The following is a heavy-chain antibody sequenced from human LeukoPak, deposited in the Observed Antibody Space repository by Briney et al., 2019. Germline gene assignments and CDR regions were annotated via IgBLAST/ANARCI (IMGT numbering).Heavy chain of an antibody. Sequence: GGSLRLSCAASGFTFSSYSMNWVRQAPGKGLEWVSSISSSSSYIYYADSVKGRFTISRDNAKNSLYLQMNSLRAEDTAVYYCARSNWGHYAFDIWGQGTMVTVSS. J-gene: IGHJ3*02. CDR2: ISSSSSYI. CDR3: ARSNWGHYAFDI. D-gene: IGHD7-27*01. V-gene: IGHV3-21*01. CDR1: GFTFSSYS.